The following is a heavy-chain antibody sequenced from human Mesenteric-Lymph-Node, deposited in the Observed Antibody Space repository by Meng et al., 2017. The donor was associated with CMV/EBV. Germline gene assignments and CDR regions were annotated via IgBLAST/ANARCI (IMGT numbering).Heavy chain of an antibody. V-gene: IGHV4-4*02. CDR3: ARSFEGSGLFDY. CDR2: IYHSGST. D-gene: IGHD3-10*01. J-gene: IGHJ4*02. Sequence: TCAVSGGSIRSSHWWSWVRQSPGKGLEWLGEIYHSGSTNYNPSLKSRVTISVDKSKNQFSLKLNSVTAADTAVYYCARSFEGSGLFDYWGQGTLVTVSS. CDR1: GGSIRSSHW.